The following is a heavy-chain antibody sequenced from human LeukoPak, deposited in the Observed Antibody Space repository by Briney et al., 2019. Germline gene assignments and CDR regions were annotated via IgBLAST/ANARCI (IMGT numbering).Heavy chain of an antibody. J-gene: IGHJ4*02. CDR1: GGTFSSYA. CDR3: ARSNRWGFGELLHG. D-gene: IGHD3-10*01. CDR2: IIPIFGTA. V-gene: IGHV1-69*13. Sequence: SVKVSCKASGGTFSSYAISWVRQAPGQGLEWMGGIIPIFGTANYAQKFQGRVTITADESTSTAYMELSSLRSDDTAVYYCARSNRWGFGELLHGWGQGTLVTVSS.